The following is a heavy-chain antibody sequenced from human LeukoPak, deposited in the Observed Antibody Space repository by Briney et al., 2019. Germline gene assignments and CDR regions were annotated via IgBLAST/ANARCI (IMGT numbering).Heavy chain of an antibody. CDR3: ARVRRGPYYYYYMDV. V-gene: IGHV3-7*01. Sequence: PGGSLRLSCAASGFTFSSYWMSWVRQAPGKGVEWVANIKQDGSEKYYVDSVKGRFTISRDNAKNSLYLQMNSLRAEDTAVYYCARVRRGPYYYYYMDVWGKGTTVTVSS. J-gene: IGHJ6*03. CDR1: GFTFSSYW. D-gene: IGHD1-14*01. CDR2: IKQDGSEK.